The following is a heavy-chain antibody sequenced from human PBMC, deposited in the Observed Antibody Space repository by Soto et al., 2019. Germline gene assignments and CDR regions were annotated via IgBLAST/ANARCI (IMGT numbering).Heavy chain of an antibody. V-gene: IGHV1-69*13. CDR1: GGTFSSYA. CDR3: AREGRYCSGGSCFRFDP. J-gene: IGHJ5*02. CDR2: IIPIFGTA. Sequence: SVKVSCKASGGTFSSYAISWVRQAPGQGLEWMGGIIPIFGTANYAQKFQGRVAITADESTSTAYMELSSLRSEDTAVYYCAREGRYCSGGSCFRFDPWGQGTLVTVSS. D-gene: IGHD2-15*01.